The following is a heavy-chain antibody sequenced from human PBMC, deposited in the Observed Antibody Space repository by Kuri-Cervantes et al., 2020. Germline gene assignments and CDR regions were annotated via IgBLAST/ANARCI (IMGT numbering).Heavy chain of an antibody. CDR2: ISAYNGDT. V-gene: IGHV1-18*01. J-gene: IGHJ6*02. Sequence: SVKVTCKASGGTFSSYAISWVRQAPGQGLEWMGWISAYNGDTNYAQNLQGRVTMTTDTSTNTAYMELRSLRSDDTAVYYCARDRSYYFGIDVWGQGTTVTVSS. CDR1: GGTFSSYA. CDR3: ARDRSYYFGIDV.